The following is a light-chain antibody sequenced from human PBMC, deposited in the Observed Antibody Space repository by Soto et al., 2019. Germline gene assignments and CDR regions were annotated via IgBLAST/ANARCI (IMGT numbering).Light chain of an antibody. Sequence: DVVMTQSPLSLPVTLGQPASISCRSSQSLVHSNGNTYLNWFQQRPGQSPRRLIHKVSNRDSGVPDRFSGSGSGTDFTLKISRVEAEDVGVYYCMQGTHWPRTFDQGTKVEIK. CDR1: QSLVHSNGNTY. CDR2: KVS. V-gene: IGKV2-30*02. CDR3: MQGTHWPRT. J-gene: IGKJ1*01.